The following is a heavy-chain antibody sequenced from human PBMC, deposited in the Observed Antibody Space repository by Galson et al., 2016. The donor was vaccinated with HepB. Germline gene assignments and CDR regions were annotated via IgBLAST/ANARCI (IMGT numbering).Heavy chain of an antibody. CDR2: ISFDGSNK. J-gene: IGHJ4*02. V-gene: IGHV3-30-3*01. Sequence: SLRLSCAASGFTFSSYAMHWVRQAPGKGLEWVAVISFDGSNKYYADSVKGRFTISRDNSKNTLYLQMKSLRAEDTAVYYCARAPLEMATIQRGYFDYWGQGTLVTVSS. D-gene: IGHD5-24*01. CDR3: ARAPLEMATIQRGYFDY. CDR1: GFTFSSYA.